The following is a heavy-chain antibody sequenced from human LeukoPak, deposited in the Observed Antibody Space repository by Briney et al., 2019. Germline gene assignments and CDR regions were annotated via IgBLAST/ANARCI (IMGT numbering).Heavy chain of an antibody. D-gene: IGHD6-13*01. CDR3: VREVSAANAGCMDV. CDR2: ISVFYGHT. J-gene: IGHJ6*03. V-gene: IGHV1-18*01. CDR1: GYTFTNYG. Sequence: EASVKVSCKASGYTFTNYGISWVRQAPGQGLEWMGWISVFYGHTNYSQNFQGRLTMTTHTSTSTAYLELRSLRSDDTAVYYCVREVSAANAGCMDVWGTGTTVTVSS.